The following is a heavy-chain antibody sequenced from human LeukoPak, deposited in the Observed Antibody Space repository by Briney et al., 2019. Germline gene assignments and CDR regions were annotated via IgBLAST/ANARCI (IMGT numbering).Heavy chain of an antibody. CDR1: GGSISSSYW. V-gene: IGHV4-4*02. CDR2: IYHSGST. D-gene: IGHD3-10*01. J-gene: IGHJ4*02. CDR3: ARRYGSGSYLIDY. Sequence: SETLSLTCGVSGGSISSSYWWSWVRQPPGKGLEWIGEIYHSGSTNYNPSLKSRVTISVDTSNNQFSLKLSSVTAADTAVYYCARRYGSGSYLIDYWGQGTLVTVSS.